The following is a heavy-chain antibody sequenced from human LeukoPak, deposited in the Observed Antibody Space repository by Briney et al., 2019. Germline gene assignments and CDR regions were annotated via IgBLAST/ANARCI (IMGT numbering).Heavy chain of an antibody. CDR1: GFTFSSYG. CDR2: ISYDGSNK. CDR3: AKDLGSGWLENWFDP. Sequence: AGGSLRLSCAASGFTFSSYGMHWVRQAPGKGLEWVAVISYDGSNKYYADSVKGRFTISRDNSKNTLYLQMNSLRAEDTAVYYCAKDLGSGWLENWFDPWGQGTLVTVSS. D-gene: IGHD6-19*01. V-gene: IGHV3-30*18. J-gene: IGHJ5*02.